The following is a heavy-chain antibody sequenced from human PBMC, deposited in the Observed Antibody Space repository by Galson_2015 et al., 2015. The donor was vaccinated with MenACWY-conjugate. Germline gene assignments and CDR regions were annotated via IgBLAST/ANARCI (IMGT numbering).Heavy chain of an antibody. Sequence: SLRLSCAASGFTFSSYAMSWVRQAPGKGLEWVSIISGSGGCTYYADSVKGRFTISRDNSKNTLYLQMNSLRAEDTAVYYCAKGSGASSGSILCWFDPWGQGTLVTVSS. CDR2: ISGSGGCT. CDR1: GFTFSSYA. J-gene: IGHJ5*02. D-gene: IGHD3-10*01. CDR3: AKGSGASSGSILCWFDP. V-gene: IGHV3-23*01.